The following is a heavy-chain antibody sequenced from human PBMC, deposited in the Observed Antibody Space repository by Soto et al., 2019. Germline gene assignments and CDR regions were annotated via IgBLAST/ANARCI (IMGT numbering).Heavy chain of an antibody. D-gene: IGHD6-6*01. Sequence: EVQLLESGGGLVQPGGSLRLSCAASGFTFSSYAMTWVRQAPGKGLEWVSAISGSGGTTYHADSVKGRFTISRDNSKNTRYLPMYSLRAGDAAVYYCANPPYSSSSYYYYGMDVWGQGTTVTVS. CDR1: GFTFSSYA. V-gene: IGHV3-23*01. J-gene: IGHJ6*02. CDR3: ANPPYSSSSYYYYGMDV. CDR2: ISGSGGTT.